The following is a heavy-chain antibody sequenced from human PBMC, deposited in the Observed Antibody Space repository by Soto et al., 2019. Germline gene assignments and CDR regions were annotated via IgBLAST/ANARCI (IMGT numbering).Heavy chain of an antibody. Sequence: QVQLVESGGGVVQPGRSLRLSCAASGFSFSISPMHWVRQAPGKGPEWVALISYDGTNKFYADSMKGRFTISRDNSKSTLYLQVDSVRPEDAAVYYCARDPKTSGGQNWAFNYFDSWGQGTLVTVSS. CDR1: GFSFSISP. CDR2: ISYDGTNK. J-gene: IGHJ4*02. CDR3: ARDPKTSGGQNWAFNYFDS. D-gene: IGHD7-27*01. V-gene: IGHV3-30-3*01.